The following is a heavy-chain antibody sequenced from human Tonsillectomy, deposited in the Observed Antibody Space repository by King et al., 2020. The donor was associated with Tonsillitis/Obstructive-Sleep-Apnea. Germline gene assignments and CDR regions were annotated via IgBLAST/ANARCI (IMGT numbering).Heavy chain of an antibody. J-gene: IGHJ3*01. CDR3: AKQLPYYYGSGSYSNGSFDV. D-gene: IGHD3-10*01. V-gene: IGHV3-23*04. Sequence: VQLVESGGGLVQPGGSLRLSCAASGFTFSTYAINWVRQAPGKGLEWVSSISGSGDSTCYKDSVKGRFTISRDNSKNTLCLQMNSLRAEDTAVYHCAKQLPYYYGSGSYSNGSFDVWGQGTVVTVSS. CDR2: ISGSGDST. CDR1: GFTFSTYA.